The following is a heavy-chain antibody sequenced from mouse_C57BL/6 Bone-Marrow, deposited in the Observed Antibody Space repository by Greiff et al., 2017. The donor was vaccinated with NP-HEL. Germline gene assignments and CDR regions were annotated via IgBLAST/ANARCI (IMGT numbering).Heavy chain of an antibody. Sequence: DVHLVESGGDLVKPGGSLKLSCAASGFTFSSYGMSWVRQTPDKRLEWVATISSGGSYTYYPDSVKGRFTISRDNAKNTLYLQMSSLKSEDTAMYYCARQGGTAQARGAMDYWGQGTSVTVSS. CDR2: ISSGGSYT. V-gene: IGHV5-6*01. D-gene: IGHD3-2*02. CDR1: GFTFSSYG. J-gene: IGHJ4*01. CDR3: ARQGGTAQARGAMDY.